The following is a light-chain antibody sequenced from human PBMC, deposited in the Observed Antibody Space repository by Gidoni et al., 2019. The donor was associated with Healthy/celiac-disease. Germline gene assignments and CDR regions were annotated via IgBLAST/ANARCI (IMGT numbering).Light chain of an antibody. J-gene: IGKJ2*01. CDR1: QSISSW. CDR3: QQYNSYST. Sequence: DIQMTPSPSTLSASVGDRVTIPCRASQSISSWLAWYQQKAGKAPKLLIYDASSLESGGPSRCSGSGSGTEFTLTISSLQPDDFATYYCQQYNSYSTFGQXTKLEIK. CDR2: DAS. V-gene: IGKV1-5*01.